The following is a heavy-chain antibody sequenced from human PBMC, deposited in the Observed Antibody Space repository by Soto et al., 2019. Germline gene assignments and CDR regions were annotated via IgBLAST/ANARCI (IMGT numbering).Heavy chain of an antibody. CDR2: ISYDGSNK. CDR3: ARVVYGDSSYDY. J-gene: IGHJ4*02. D-gene: IGHD4-17*01. CDR1: GFTFSSYA. V-gene: IGHV3-30-3*01. Sequence: PGGSLRLSCAASGFTFSSYAMHWVRQAPGKGLEWVAVISYDGSNKYYADSVKGRFTISRDNSKNTLYLQMNSLRAEDTAVYYCARVVYGDSSYDYWGQGTLVTVSS.